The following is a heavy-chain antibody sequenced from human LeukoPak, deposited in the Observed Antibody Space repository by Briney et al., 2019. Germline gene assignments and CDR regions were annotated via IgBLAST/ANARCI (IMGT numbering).Heavy chain of an antibody. D-gene: IGHD6-6*01. Sequence: ASVKVSCKASGNILTRYTINWVRQAPGQGLEWMGWINTNTGKPVYAQGLTGRFVFSWDTSVSTAYLQISSLKTEDTGIYFCTSVLVGATAPWFDPWGQGTPVTVSS. V-gene: IGHV7-4-1*02. CDR2: INTNTGKP. CDR1: GNILTRYT. J-gene: IGHJ5*02. CDR3: TSVLVGATAPWFDP.